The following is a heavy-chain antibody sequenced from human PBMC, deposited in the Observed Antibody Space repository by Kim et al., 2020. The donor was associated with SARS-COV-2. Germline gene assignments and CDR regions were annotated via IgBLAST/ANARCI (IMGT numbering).Heavy chain of an antibody. CDR3: ARGRPVTDTPLLDY. D-gene: IGHD1-20*01. V-gene: IGHV3-7*04. Sequence: GGSLRLSCAASGFTFSDYKMNWVRQAPGKGLEWVANIKQGGSETSYVSSVKGRFTISRDNTANSLSLQMSSLRAEDTGIYYCARGRPVTDTPLLDYWGQGTLVTVSS. CDR1: GFTFSDYK. CDR2: IKQGGSET. J-gene: IGHJ4*02.